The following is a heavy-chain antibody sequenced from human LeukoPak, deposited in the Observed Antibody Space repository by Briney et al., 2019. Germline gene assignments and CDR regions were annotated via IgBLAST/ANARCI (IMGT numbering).Heavy chain of an antibody. CDR1: GFSFSSNT. CDR2: ISNNGGRT. CDR3: ARDEDTSALSEY. D-gene: IGHD2/OR15-2a*01. Sequence: PGGSLRLSCPGSGFSFSSNTMSWVRQAPGRGLEGVSAISNNGGRTDYADSVKGRFTISRDNSKSTLYLHMDSLRAEDTAVYYCARDEDTSALSEYWGQGTLVTVSS. V-gene: IGHV3-23*01. J-gene: IGHJ4*02.